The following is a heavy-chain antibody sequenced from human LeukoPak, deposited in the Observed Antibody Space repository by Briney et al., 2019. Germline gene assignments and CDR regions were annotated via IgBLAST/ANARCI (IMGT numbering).Heavy chain of an antibody. Sequence: ASVKVSCKASGYTFTSYAMHWVRQAPGQRLEWMGWISAYNGNTNYAQKLQGRVTMTTDTSTSTAYMELRSLRSDDTAVYYCASVGYCSGGSCYHDAFDIWGQGTMVTVSS. V-gene: IGHV1-18*01. D-gene: IGHD2-15*01. CDR3: ASVGYCSGGSCYHDAFDI. CDR1: GYTFTSYA. CDR2: ISAYNGNT. J-gene: IGHJ3*02.